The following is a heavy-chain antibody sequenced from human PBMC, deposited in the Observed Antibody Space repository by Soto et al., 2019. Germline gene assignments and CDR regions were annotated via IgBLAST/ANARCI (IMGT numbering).Heavy chain of an antibody. CDR1: GGSFSGYY. J-gene: IGHJ3*02. CDR2: INHSGST. V-gene: IGHV4-34*01. CDR3: ARGALVATIDAFDI. Sequence: SETLSLTCAVYGGSFSGYYWSWIRQPPGKGLEWIGEINHSGSTNYNPSLKSRVTISVDTSKNQFSLKLSSVTAADTAVYYCARGALVATIDAFDIWGQGTMVTVSS. D-gene: IGHD5-12*01.